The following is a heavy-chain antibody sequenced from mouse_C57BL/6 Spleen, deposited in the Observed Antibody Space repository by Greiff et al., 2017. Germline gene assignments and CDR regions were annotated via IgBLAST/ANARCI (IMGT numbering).Heavy chain of an antibody. Sequence: VKLMESGPELVKPGASVKISCKASGYAFSSSWMNWVKQRPGKGLEWIGRIYPGDGDTNYNGKFKGKATLTADKSSSTAYMQLSSLTSEDSAVYFCARGITTVGHFDYWGQGTTLTVSS. CDR3: ARGITTVGHFDY. J-gene: IGHJ2*01. CDR2: IYPGDGDT. V-gene: IGHV1-82*01. CDR1: GYAFSSSW. D-gene: IGHD1-1*01.